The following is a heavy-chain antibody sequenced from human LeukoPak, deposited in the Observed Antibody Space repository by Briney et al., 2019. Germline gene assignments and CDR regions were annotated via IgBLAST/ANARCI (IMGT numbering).Heavy chain of an antibody. D-gene: IGHD6-19*01. Sequence: GSLRLSCAASGFTFSSYAMNWVRQAPGKELEWVSVIRGSGGGSYYGDSVKGRFTISRDNSKNTLYLQMNSLRAEDTAVYYCAKDDGSGWYQIDYWGQGTLVTISS. V-gene: IGHV3-23*01. CDR3: AKDDGSGWYQIDY. J-gene: IGHJ4*02. CDR2: IRGSGGGS. CDR1: GFTFSSYA.